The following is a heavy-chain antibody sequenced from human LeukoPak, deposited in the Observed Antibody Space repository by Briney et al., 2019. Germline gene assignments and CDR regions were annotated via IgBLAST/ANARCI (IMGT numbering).Heavy chain of an antibody. J-gene: IGHJ4*02. D-gene: IGHD3-22*01. CDR1: GGSFSGYY. V-gene: IGHV4-59*10. CDR3: ARDDYYYDSSGYYSN. CDR2: IYTSGST. Sequence: SETLSLTCAVYGGSFSGYYWSWIRQPAGKGLEWIGRIYTSGSTNYNPSLKSRVTMSVDTSKNQFSLKLSSVTAADTAVYYCARDDYYYDSSGYYSNWGQGTLVTVSS.